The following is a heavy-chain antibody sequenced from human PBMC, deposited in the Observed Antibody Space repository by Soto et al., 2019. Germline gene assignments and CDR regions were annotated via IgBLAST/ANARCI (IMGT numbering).Heavy chain of an antibody. V-gene: IGHV4-39*01. CDR1: GGAIISSSYY. D-gene: IGHD3-9*01. CDR3: ARHRGYYDILTGYYTELNFDY. Sequence: SETLSLTCTVSGGAIISSSYYCFGIRQPPWNGLELIGSIYYSGTTYYNPSLKSRVTISVETSKNQFSLKLSSVTAADTAVYYCARHRGYYDILTGYYTELNFDYWGQGTLVTVSS. CDR2: IYYSGTT. J-gene: IGHJ4*02.